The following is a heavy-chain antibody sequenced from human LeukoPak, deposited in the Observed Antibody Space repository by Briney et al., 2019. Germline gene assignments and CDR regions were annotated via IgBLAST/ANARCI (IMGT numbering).Heavy chain of an antibody. D-gene: IGHD6-13*01. Sequence: GGSLRLSCAVSGFVVSSNYMNWVRQPPGKGLEWVSIIYSGGRTYYADSVRGRFIISRDNSKNTLYLQMNSLRVEDTGVYYCARDREGSSSWDYWGQGTLVTVSS. V-gene: IGHV3-53*01. CDR1: GFVVSSNY. J-gene: IGHJ4*02. CDR2: IYSGGRT. CDR3: ARDREGSSSWDY.